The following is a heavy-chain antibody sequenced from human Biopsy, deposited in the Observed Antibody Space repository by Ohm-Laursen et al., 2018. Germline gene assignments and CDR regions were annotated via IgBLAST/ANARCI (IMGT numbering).Heavy chain of an antibody. Sequence: PRLSCSASGFTFSSHAMTWVRQAPGKGLEWVANIKRDGSQSNHADSVKGRFTISRDNAKNSLYLQMNSLRAEDTAVYYCTRDTTYYAGTTYYDALDVWGQGTTVTVSS. CDR1: GFTFSSHA. CDR3: TRDTTYYAGTTYYDALDV. J-gene: IGHJ3*01. CDR2: IKRDGSQS. D-gene: IGHD2/OR15-2a*01. V-gene: IGHV3-7*01.